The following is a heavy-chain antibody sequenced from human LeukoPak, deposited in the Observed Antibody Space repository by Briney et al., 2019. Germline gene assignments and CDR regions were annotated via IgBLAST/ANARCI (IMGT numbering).Heavy chain of an antibody. J-gene: IGHJ4*02. Sequence: GKSLRLSCTASGFTFSTYTMNWVRQTPGKGLEWVAVVSHHGSNRYYADSVKGRFIISRDNSENTLYLQMNSLGAEDTALYYCARGGDSSGWFSPFDFWGQGTLVTVSS. V-gene: IGHV3-30*04. CDR1: GFTFSTYT. D-gene: IGHD6-19*01. CDR2: VSHHGSNR. CDR3: ARGGDSSGWFSPFDF.